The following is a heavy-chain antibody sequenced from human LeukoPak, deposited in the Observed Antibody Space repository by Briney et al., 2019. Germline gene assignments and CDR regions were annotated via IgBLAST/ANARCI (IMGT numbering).Heavy chain of an antibody. J-gene: IGHJ3*01. CDR1: GGSISSYY. CDR2: IYYSGST. V-gene: IGHV4-39*01. D-gene: IGHD2-15*01. Sequence: SETLSLTCTVSGGSISSYYWGWIRQPPGKGLEWIGSIYYSGSTYYNPSLKSRVTISVDTSKNQFSLKLSSVTAADTAVYYCARHVGYCSGITCLQGVFDFWGQGTMVTVSS. CDR3: ARHVGYCSGITCLQGVFDF.